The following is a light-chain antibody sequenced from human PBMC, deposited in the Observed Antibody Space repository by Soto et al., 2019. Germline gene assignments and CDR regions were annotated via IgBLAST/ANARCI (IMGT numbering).Light chain of an antibody. CDR1: SSDVDDYKY. CDR3: SSYAGSNNLHVV. CDR2: ELS. V-gene: IGLV2-8*01. Sequence: LTQPPSASWSRGQSVTISCTGISSDVDDYKYVSWYQQHPGKAPKLIIYELSQRPSGVPDRFSGSKSGNAASLTVSGLQADDEADYYCSSYAGSNNLHVVFGGGTQLTVL. J-gene: IGLJ2*01.